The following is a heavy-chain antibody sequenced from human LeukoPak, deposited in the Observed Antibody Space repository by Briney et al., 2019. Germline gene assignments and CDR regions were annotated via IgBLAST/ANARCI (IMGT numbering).Heavy chain of an antibody. CDR3: AKDGSCCPGYSSTFDP. CDR2: ISYDGSNK. V-gene: IGHV3-30*18. J-gene: IGHJ5*02. Sequence: PGRSLRLSCAASGFTFSSYGMHWVRQAPGKGLEWVAVISYDGSNKYYADSVKGRFTISRDNSKNTLYLQMNSLRAEDTAVYYCAKDGSCCPGYSSTFDPWGQGTLVTVSS. CDR1: GFTFSSYG. D-gene: IGHD6-19*01.